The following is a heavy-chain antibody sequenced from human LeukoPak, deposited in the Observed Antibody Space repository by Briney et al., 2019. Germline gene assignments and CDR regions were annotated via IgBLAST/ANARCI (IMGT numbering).Heavy chain of an antibody. D-gene: IGHD6-19*01. V-gene: IGHV1-69*06. Sequence: ASVKVSCKASGGTFSSYAIGWVRQAPGQGLEWMGGIIPIFGTANYAQKFQGRVTITADKSTSTAYMELSSLRSEDTAVYYCARARRAEYSSGWYWFDPWGQGTLVTVSS. CDR1: GGTFSSYA. CDR2: IIPIFGTA. CDR3: ARARRAEYSSGWYWFDP. J-gene: IGHJ5*02.